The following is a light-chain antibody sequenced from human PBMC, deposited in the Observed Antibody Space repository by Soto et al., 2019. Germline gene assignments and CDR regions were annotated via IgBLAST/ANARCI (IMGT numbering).Light chain of an antibody. CDR3: LLDYSGARYV. J-gene: IGLJ1*01. V-gene: IGLV7-46*01. Sequence: QAVVTQEPSLTVSPGGTVTLTCGSSTGAVTSGHYPYWFQQKPGQAPRTLIYDTSNKHSWTPARFSGSLLGGKAALTLSGAQPEDQPEYYCLLDYSGARYVFGTGTKVTVL. CDR1: TGAVTSGHY. CDR2: DTS.